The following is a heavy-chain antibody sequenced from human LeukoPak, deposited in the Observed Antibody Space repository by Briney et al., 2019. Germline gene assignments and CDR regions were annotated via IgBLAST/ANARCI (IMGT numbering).Heavy chain of an antibody. V-gene: IGHV4-4*07. D-gene: IGHD3-22*01. J-gene: IGHJ4*02. CDR2: IYTSGST. Sequence: LSLTCSAAGGSISSYYWSWFRQPVGRGLEWIGRIYTSGSTNYNPSLKSRVTMSVDTSKNQSSLKLSSVTAADTAVYYCARGYYDSSGYFDYWGQGTLVTVSS. CDR1: GGSISSYY. CDR3: ARGYYDSSGYFDY.